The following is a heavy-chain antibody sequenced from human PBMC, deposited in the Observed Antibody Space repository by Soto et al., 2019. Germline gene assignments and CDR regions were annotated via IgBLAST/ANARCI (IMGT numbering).Heavy chain of an antibody. CDR3: GRVHVQTQLWSGMPLGF. CDR2: ISHDANNE. D-gene: IGHD5-18*01. CDR1: GFTFSNYA. Sequence: QVQLVESGGGVVQPGRSLRLSCAASGFTFSNYAMHWVRQAPGKGLYWVAVISHDANNEYYAVSVEGRFTISRDNSKNRLYLQMNGLRADDTAVYYCGRVHVQTQLWSGMPLGFWGQGTLVTVSS. V-gene: IGHV3-30*03. J-gene: IGHJ4*02.